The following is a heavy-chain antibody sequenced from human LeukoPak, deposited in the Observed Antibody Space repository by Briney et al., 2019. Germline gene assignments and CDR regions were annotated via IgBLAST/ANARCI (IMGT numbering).Heavy chain of an antibody. D-gene: IGHD6-25*01. V-gene: IGHV4-4*09. Sequence: SETLSLTCTVSGDSIRNYYWSWIRQPPGKGLEWIAFIYTSGDTNYNPSLKTRAIISVDMSKNQFSLRLGSVTAADTAVYYCARHAADYYYMDVWGQGTTVTVSS. J-gene: IGHJ6*03. CDR3: ARHAADYYYMDV. CDR2: IYTSGDT. CDR1: GDSIRNYY.